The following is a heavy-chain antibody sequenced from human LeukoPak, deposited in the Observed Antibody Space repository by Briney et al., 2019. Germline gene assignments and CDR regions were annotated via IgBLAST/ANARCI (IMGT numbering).Heavy chain of an antibody. Sequence: SQTLSLTCTVSGGSISSGGYYWSLIRQHPGKGLEWIGYIYYSGSTYYNPSLKSRVTISVDTSKNQFSLKLSSVTAAATAVYYCARSRLGYCSSTSCFREGYYYYMDVWGKGTTVTVSS. V-gene: IGHV4-31*03. CDR2: IYYSGST. CDR3: ARSRLGYCSSTSCFREGYYYYMDV. CDR1: GGSISSGGYY. D-gene: IGHD2-2*01. J-gene: IGHJ6*03.